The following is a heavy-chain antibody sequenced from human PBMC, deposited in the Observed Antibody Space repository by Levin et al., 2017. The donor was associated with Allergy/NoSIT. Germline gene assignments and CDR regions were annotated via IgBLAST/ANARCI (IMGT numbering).Heavy chain of an antibody. CDR3: ARGPHYYDSSGSVDYYYGMDV. CDR2: ISAYNGDT. CDR1: GYTFMSYG. J-gene: IGHJ6*02. Sequence: VASVKVSCKASGYTFMSYGISWVRQAPGQGLEWMGWISAYNGDTSSAQNLQGRVTMTTDTSTTTAYMELRSLRSDDTAVYYCARGPHYYDSSGSVDYYYGMDVWGQGTTVTVSS. V-gene: IGHV1-18*04. D-gene: IGHD3-22*01.